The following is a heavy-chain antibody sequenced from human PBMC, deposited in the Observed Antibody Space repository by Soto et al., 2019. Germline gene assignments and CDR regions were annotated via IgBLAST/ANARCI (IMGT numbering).Heavy chain of an antibody. V-gene: IGHV4-59*01. CDR2: IYYSGST. CDR1: GFTFSSYA. CDR3: ARGWRILWFNRGFDY. J-gene: IGHJ4*02. Sequence: GSLRLSCATSGFTFSSYAMSWVRQAPGKGLEWIGYIYYSGSTNYNPSLKSRVTISVDTSKNQFSLKLSSVTAADPAVYYCARGWRILWFNRGFDYWGQGTLVTVSS. D-gene: IGHD2-21*01.